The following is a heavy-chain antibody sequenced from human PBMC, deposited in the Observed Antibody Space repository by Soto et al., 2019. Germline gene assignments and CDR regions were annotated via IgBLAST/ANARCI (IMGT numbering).Heavy chain of an antibody. CDR2: IYPADSDT. V-gene: IGHV5-51*01. D-gene: IGHD2-15*01. Sequence: PGESLKISCKCSGYSFSCYVIVWVRQMPGKGLEWMGIIYPADSDTRYSPSFQGQVTISADKSISTAYLQWSSLKASDTAMYFCASLHCSGRSCYHYYLDYRGQGTLVTVSS. CDR3: ASLHCSGRSCYHYYLDY. J-gene: IGHJ4*02. CDR1: GYSFSCYV.